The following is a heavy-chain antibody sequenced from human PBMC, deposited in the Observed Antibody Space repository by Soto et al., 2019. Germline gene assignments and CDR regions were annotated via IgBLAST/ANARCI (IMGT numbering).Heavy chain of an antibody. Sequence: PSETLSLTCAVYGGSFSGYYWSWIRQPPGKGLEWIGEINHSGSTNYNPSLKSRVTISVDTSKNQFSLKLSSVTAADTAVYYCARTSGDYVWGSYRQDYYYGMDVWGQGTTVTVSS. V-gene: IGHV4-34*01. CDR3: ARTSGDYVWGSYRQDYYYGMDV. D-gene: IGHD3-16*02. CDR1: GGSFSGYY. CDR2: INHSGST. J-gene: IGHJ6*02.